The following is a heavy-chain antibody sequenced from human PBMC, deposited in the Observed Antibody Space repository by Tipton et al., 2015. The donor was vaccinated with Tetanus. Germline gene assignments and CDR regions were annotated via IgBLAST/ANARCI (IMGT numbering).Heavy chain of an antibody. D-gene: IGHD2-21*01. J-gene: IGHJ6*02. CDR1: GFPFSSYE. CDR2: ISSGSTTI. CDR3: ARGIMDV. Sequence: SLRLSCAASGFPFSSYEMNWVRQAPGKGLEWVSHISSGSTTIFYADSVKGRFTISRDNARNSLYLQMNSLRAEDTAVYYCARGIMDVWGRGTPVTVSS. V-gene: IGHV3-48*03.